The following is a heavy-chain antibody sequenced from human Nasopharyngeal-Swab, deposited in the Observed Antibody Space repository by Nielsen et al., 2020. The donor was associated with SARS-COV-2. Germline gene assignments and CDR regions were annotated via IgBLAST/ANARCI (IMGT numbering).Heavy chain of an antibody. V-gene: IGHV3-73*01. J-gene: IGHJ4*02. CDR3: TTDFYFDY. CDR1: GFIFSDSA. Sequence: GESLKISCAASGFIFSDSAIHWVRQASGKGLEWVGRIGDKDHNYATTYGASVQGRFTIPRDDSKNTAFLQMDSLKTEDTALYYCTTDFYFDYWGQGTLVTVSS. CDR2: IGDKDHNYAT.